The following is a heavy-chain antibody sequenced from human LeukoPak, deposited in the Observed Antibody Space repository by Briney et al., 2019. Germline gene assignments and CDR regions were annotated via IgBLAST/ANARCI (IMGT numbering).Heavy chain of an antibody. V-gene: IGHV1-46*01. D-gene: IGHD3-3*01. J-gene: IGHJ4*02. CDR1: GYTFTSYY. Sequence: ASVKVSCKASGYTFTSYYMHWVRQAPGQGLEWMGLINPSGGSTSYAQKFQGRVTMTRDTSTSTVYMELSSLRSEDTAVYYCARDRLMEWHNEYYFDYWGQGTLVTVSS. CDR2: INPSGGST. CDR3: ARDRLMEWHNEYYFDY.